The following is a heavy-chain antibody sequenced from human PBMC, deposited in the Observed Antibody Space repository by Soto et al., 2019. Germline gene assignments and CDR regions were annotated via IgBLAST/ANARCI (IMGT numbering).Heavy chain of an antibody. CDR3: ATHFYVPYVVDC. V-gene: IGHV4-38-2*01. Sequence: SETLSLTCAVSGFSSSSGHYWGCMRQPPGKGLEWIGSTHHSGGTYYSTSLKSRLTISVDTSKNEVSLKLSSVTAADTAVYYCATHFYVPYVVDCWGQGTLVSVSS. D-gene: IGHD3-16*01. J-gene: IGHJ4*02. CDR1: GFSSSSGHY. CDR2: THHSGGT.